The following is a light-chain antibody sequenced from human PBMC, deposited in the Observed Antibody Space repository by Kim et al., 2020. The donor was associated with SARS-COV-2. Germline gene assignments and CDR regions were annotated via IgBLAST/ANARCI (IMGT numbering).Light chain of an antibody. CDR1: RSITNY. Sequence: DIQMTQSPSSLSASVGDRVTIACRASRSITNYLFWYQQKPGKAPELLIYAASSLESGVPSRFRGSGSGTDFTLTISSLQPEDFATFYCQQTYPAPYTFGRGTRLEI. CDR2: AAS. CDR3: QQTYPAPYT. J-gene: IGKJ2*01. V-gene: IGKV1-39*01.